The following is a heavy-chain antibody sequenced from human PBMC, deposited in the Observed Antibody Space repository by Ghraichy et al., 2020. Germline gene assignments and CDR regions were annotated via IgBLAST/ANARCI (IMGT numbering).Heavy chain of an antibody. V-gene: IGHV4-31*03. CDR3: ARDVNFYYDNSVYAPSWEDYYYGMDV. CDR2: IYYSGTT. CDR1: GGSISNRTYY. D-gene: IGHD3-22*01. Sequence: SQTQSLTCTVSGGSISNRTYYWSWIRQHPGKGLQWIGHIYYSGTTYYNPSLKSRVTISVDTSKNQFSLNVTSVTAADTAIYYCARDVNFYYDNSVYAPSWEDYYYGMDVWGQGTTVTVSS. J-gene: IGHJ6*02.